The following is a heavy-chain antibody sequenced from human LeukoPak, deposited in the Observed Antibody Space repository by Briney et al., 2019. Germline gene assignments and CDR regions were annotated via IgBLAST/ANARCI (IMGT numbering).Heavy chain of an antibody. V-gene: IGHV4-34*01. Sequence: SETLSLTCAVYGGSFSGYYWSWIRRPPGKGLEWIGEINHSGSTNYNPSLKSRVTISVDTSKNQFSLKLSSVTAADTAVYYCARLGYGDYAGLYYYYMDVWGKGTTVTVSS. CDR2: INHSGST. J-gene: IGHJ6*03. D-gene: IGHD4-17*01. CDR1: GGSFSGYY. CDR3: ARLGYGDYAGLYYYYMDV.